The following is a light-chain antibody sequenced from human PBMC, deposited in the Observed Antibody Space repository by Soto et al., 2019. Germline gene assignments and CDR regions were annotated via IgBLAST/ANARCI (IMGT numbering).Light chain of an antibody. CDR2: RNN. V-gene: IGLV1-47*01. CDR3: AAWDDSLSGSYV. Sequence: QSALTQPPSASGTPGQRVSISCSGSSSNIGSNYVYWFQQLPGTAPKLLMYRNNKRPSGVPDRFSGSKSGTSASLAISGLRSEDEADYYCAAWDDSLSGSYVFGTGTRSPS. J-gene: IGLJ1*01. CDR1: SSNIGSNY.